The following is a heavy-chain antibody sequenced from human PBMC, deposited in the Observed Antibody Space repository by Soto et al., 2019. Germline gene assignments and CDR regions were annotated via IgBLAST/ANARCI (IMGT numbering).Heavy chain of an antibody. D-gene: IGHD1-20*01. J-gene: IGHJ3*01. CDR3: ARRLIDTWNQGHAFDF. CDR1: GGSVSSGNYF. CDR2: IYYNGDT. V-gene: IGHV4-39*01. Sequence: QLQLQESGPGLVKPAETLSLKCAVSGGSVSSGNYFWGWIRQPPGKGLEWIGNIYYNGDTYYSPSPKRRVTMSVDTAQNQFSLRLTSVTAADTAVYYCARRLIDTWNQGHAFDFWGQGTLVTVSS.